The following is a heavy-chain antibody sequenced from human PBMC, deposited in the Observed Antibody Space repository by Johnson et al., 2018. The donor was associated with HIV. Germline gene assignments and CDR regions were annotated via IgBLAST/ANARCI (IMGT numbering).Heavy chain of an antibody. CDR2: MSFDGSNR. Sequence: QVQLVESGGGVVQPGRSLRLSCAASGFTFSSYPMHWVRQAPGKGLEWVAVMSFDGSNRYYADSVKGRFTISRDNSKNTLYLQMNSLRAEDTAVYYCARGTYYYGSGSSHSDAFDIWGQGTRVTVSS. CDR3: ARGTYYYGSGSSHSDAFDI. V-gene: IGHV3-30*04. CDR1: GFTFSSYP. J-gene: IGHJ3*02. D-gene: IGHD3-10*01.